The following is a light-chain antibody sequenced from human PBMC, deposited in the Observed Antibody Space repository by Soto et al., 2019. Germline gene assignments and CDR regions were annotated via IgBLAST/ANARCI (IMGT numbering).Light chain of an antibody. CDR1: QSVSNNY. V-gene: IGKV3-20*01. CDR2: GAS. CDR3: QQYGSSAT. Sequence: ETLITQSPATLSVSPGEIATLSCRASQSVSNNYLAWYQQKPGQAPRLLIYGASNRATGIPDRLSGSGSGTDFTLTISRLEPEDFAVYYCQQYGSSATFGQGTKVDIK. J-gene: IGKJ1*01.